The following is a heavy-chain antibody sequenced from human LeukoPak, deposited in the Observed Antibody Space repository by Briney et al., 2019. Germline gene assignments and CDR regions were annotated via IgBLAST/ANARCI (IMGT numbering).Heavy chain of an antibody. D-gene: IGHD3-9*01. CDR1: GFTFSNAW. CDR2: IKSKTDGGTT. CDR3: TTEFGYFDWPLPDY. V-gene: IGHV3-15*07. J-gene: IGHJ4*02. Sequence: PGGSLRLSCAASGFTFSNAWMNWVRQAPGKGLEWVSRIKSKTDGGTTDYAAPVKGRFTISRDDSKNTLYLQMNSLKTEDTAVYYCTTEFGYFDWPLPDYWGQGTLVTVSS.